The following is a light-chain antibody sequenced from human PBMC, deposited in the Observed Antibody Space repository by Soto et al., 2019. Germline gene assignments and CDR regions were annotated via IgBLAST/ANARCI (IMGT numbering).Light chain of an antibody. Sequence: DIVMTQSPDSLAVSLAGRATITCNPSQRVLYTPNIKNSLAWYQQKPGQPPKLLIYWASTRESGVPDRFSGSGSETDFTLTINSLQAEDVAVYYCHQYAVTPWTFGQGTKVEI. CDR1: QRVLYTPNIKNS. J-gene: IGKJ1*01. V-gene: IGKV4-1*01. CDR3: HQYAVTPWT. CDR2: WAS.